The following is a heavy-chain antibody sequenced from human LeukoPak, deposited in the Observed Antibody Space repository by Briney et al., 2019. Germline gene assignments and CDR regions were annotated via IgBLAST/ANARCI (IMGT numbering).Heavy chain of an antibody. J-gene: IGHJ4*02. CDR2: ISSASITI. CDR3: ARDYYRSGSYAVDF. V-gene: IGHV3-48*01. CDR1: GFTFDKYS. Sequence: GGSLRLSCAASGFTFDKYSMNWVRQAPGKGLEWVSHISSASITIYYADSVKGRFTISRDNAKSSLYPHMTSLRAEDTALYYCARDYYRSGSYAVDFWGQGTLVTVSS. D-gene: IGHD3-10*01.